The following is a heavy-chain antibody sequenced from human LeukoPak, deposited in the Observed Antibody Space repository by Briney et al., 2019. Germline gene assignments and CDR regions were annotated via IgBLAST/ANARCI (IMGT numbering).Heavy chain of an antibody. V-gene: IGHV3-21*01. D-gene: IGHD3-22*01. Sequence: GLXGXSXXSSSXXYIYYADSVKGRFTISRDNAKNSLYLQMNSLRAEDTAVYYCARESGYYDSSGYYLGPRPLTFWGQGTLVTVSS. J-gene: IGHJ4*02. CDR2: XSSSXXYI. CDR3: ARESGYYDSSGYYLGPRPLTF.